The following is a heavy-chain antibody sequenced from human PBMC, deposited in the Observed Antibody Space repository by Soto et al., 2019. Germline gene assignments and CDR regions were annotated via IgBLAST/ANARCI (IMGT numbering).Heavy chain of an antibody. J-gene: IGHJ4*02. V-gene: IGHV1-2*06. CDR1: GYSFTDYH. D-gene: IGHD3-10*01. Sequence: ASVKVSCKASGYSFTDYHIHWVRQAPGQGLEWLGRINPKSGGTSTAQKLQGRVTMTTDTSTSTAYMELRSLRSDDTAVYYCARDSRKRWFGELLSYFDYWGQGTLVTVSS. CDR2: INPKSGGT. CDR3: ARDSRKRWFGELLSYFDY.